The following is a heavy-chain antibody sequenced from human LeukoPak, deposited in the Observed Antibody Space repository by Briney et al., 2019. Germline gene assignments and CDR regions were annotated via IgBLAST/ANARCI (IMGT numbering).Heavy chain of an antibody. J-gene: IGHJ5*02. CDR1: GFTFSCCA. Sequence: GRSLRLSCAASGFTFSCCAMHWVRQAPGKGLEWVAVMSYDGSNKFYADSVKGRFSISRDNSKNTMDLQMNSLRGEDTAVYYCARELNGWFDPWSQGTLVTVSS. V-gene: IGHV3-30*04. CDR3: ARELNGWFDP. CDR2: MSYDGSNK.